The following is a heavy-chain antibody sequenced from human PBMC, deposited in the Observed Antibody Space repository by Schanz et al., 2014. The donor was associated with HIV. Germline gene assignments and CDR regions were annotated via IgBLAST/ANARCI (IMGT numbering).Heavy chain of an antibody. J-gene: IGHJ6*02. Sequence: VQLVESGGGVVQPGKSLRLSCAASGFTFRSYGMHWVRQAPGKGLEWVAVIWYDGSNKYYADSVKGRFTISRDNSKNTLYLQMNSLRAEDTAVYFCANTEFPYSSSSDYYYGMDVWGQGTTVTVSS. CDR1: GFTFRSYG. V-gene: IGHV3-33*06. CDR3: ANTEFPYSSSSDYYYGMDV. CDR2: IWYDGSNK. D-gene: IGHD6-6*01.